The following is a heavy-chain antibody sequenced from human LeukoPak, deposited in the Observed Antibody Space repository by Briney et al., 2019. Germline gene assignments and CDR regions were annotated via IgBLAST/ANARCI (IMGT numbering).Heavy chain of an antibody. CDR2: IYYSGST. CDR1: GGSISSYY. Sequence: SETLSLTCTVSGGSISSYYWSWIRQPPGKGLEWIGYIYYSGSTNYNPSLKSRVTISVDTSKNQFSLKLSSVTAADTAVYYCAGGIAAAVNTNYYFYYMDVWGKGTTVTISS. V-gene: IGHV4-59*12. J-gene: IGHJ6*03. D-gene: IGHD6-13*01. CDR3: AGGIAAAVNTNYYFYYMDV.